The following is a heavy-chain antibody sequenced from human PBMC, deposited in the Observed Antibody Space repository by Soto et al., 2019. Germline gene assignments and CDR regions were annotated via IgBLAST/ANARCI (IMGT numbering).Heavy chain of an antibody. CDR1: GGTFSSYT. CDR2: IIPILGIA. V-gene: IGHV1-69*02. D-gene: IGHD3-16*01. Sequence: QVQLVQSGAEVKKPGSSVKVSCKASGGTFSSYTISWVRQAPGQGLEWMGRIIPILGIANYAQKFQGRVTITADKSTSTAYMELSSLRSEDTAVYYFARYETQPPYGMDVWGQGTTVTVSS. J-gene: IGHJ6*02. CDR3: ARYETQPPYGMDV.